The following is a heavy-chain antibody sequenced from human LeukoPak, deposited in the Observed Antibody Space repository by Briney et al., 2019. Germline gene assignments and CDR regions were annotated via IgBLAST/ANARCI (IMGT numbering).Heavy chain of an antibody. Sequence: SETLSLTCTVSGGSISSYYGSWIRQPPGKGLVWIVDLYYSVSTNYNPSLKSRVTISVDTSKNQFSLKLSSVTAADTAVYYCASSRPGYSSSWYTFDYWGQGTLVTVSS. J-gene: IGHJ4*02. CDR2: LYYSVST. D-gene: IGHD6-13*01. CDR1: GGSISSYY. CDR3: ASSRPGYSSSWYTFDY. V-gene: IGHV4-59*12.